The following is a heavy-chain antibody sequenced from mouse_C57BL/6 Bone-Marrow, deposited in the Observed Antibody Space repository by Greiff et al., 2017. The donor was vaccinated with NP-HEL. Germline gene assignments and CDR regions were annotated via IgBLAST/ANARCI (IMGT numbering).Heavy chain of an antibody. D-gene: IGHD2-2*01. Sequence: DVKLQESGPGLAKPSQTLSLTCSVTGYSITSDYWNWIRKFPGNKLEYMGYISYSGNTYYNPSLKSRISITRDTSKNQYYLQLNSVTTEDTATYYCARSPLWLRRNYYAMDYWGQGTSVTVSS. V-gene: IGHV3-8*01. CDR3: ARSPLWLRRNYYAMDY. J-gene: IGHJ4*01. CDR1: GYSITSDY. CDR2: ISYSGNT.